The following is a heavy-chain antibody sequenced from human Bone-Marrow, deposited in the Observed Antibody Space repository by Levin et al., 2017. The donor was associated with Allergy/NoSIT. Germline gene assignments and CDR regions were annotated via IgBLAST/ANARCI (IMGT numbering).Heavy chain of an antibody. J-gene: IGHJ4*02. CDR2: IIPDLGIA. CDR1: GDTFSSYT. V-gene: IGHV1-69*04. Sequence: GASVKVSCKASGDTFSSYTFSWVRQAPGQRLEWMGRIIPDLGIANYAQKFQGRLSIAADKSTSTAYMELSSLRSEDTAVYYCAGDYHNSGDYTYWGQGTLVSVSS. CDR3: AGDYHNSGDYTY. D-gene: IGHD3-3*01.